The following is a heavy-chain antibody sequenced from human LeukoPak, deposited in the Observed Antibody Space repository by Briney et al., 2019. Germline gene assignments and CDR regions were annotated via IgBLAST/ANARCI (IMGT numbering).Heavy chain of an antibody. CDR3: ARGGIVAAADY. Sequence: SETLSLTCAVYGGSFSGYYWSWSRQPPGKGLEWIGEISHSGTTHYTPSLKTRVTISLDTSKNQFSLKLTSVTAADTAVYYCARGGIVAAADYWGQGNVVTVSS. D-gene: IGHD6-13*01. V-gene: IGHV4-34*01. CDR2: ISHSGTT. J-gene: IGHJ4*02. CDR1: GGSFSGYY.